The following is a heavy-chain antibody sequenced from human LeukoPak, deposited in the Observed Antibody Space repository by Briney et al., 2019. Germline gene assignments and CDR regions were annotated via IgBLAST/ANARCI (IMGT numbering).Heavy chain of an antibody. V-gene: IGHV4-39*01. D-gene: IGHD4-17*01. CDR1: GGSISSSSYY. J-gene: IGHJ4*02. Sequence: SEILSLTCTVSGGSISSSSYYWGWIRQPPGKGLEWIGSIYYSGSTYYNPSLKSRVTISVDTSKNQFSLKLSSVTAADTAVYYCARGDYSYFDYWGQGTLVTVSS. CDR2: IYYSGST. CDR3: ARGDYSYFDY.